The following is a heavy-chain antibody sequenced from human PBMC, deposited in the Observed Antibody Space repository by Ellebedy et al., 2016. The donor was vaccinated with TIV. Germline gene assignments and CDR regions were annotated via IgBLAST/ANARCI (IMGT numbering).Heavy chain of an antibody. CDR1: GFTFSSYD. D-gene: IGHD5-18*01. J-gene: IGHJ6*02. CDR2: ISYDANNK. Sequence: PGGSLRLSCAASGFTFSSYDMPLVLQAPGKGLEWVALISYDANNKYYVDSVKGRFTISRDNSKNTLYLQMNTLRPEDTAVYYCAKEQAPFIHLTVVDVWGQGTTVTVSS. V-gene: IGHV3-30*18. CDR3: AKEQAPFIHLTVVDV.